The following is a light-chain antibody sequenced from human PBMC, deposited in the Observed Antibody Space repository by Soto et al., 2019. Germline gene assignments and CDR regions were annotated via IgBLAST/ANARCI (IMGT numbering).Light chain of an antibody. CDR2: RAS. CDR1: QSILYSSTNKNP. J-gene: IGKJ1*01. Sequence: DIVMTQSPDSLAVSLGERATINCKSSQSILYSSTNKNPLGWYQQKPGQPPRLLIYRASTRESGVPDRFSGSGSGTDFTLTISSLQSEDVAVYYCQQYYSIPRTFGQGTKVEIK. CDR3: QQYYSIPRT. V-gene: IGKV4-1*01.